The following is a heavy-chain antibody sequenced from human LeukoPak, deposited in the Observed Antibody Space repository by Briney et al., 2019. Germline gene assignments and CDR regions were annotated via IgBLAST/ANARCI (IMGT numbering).Heavy chain of an antibody. V-gene: IGHV4-31*03. J-gene: IGHJ4*02. CDR3: ARRMTTAGYFDY. Sequence: PSETLSLTCTVSGGSISSGGYYWSRIRQPPGKGLEWIGYIYYSGSTYYNPSLQSRVTISKDTSKNQFSLKLSSVAAADTALYFCARRMTTAGYFDYWGQGILVTVSS. D-gene: IGHD6-13*01. CDR2: IYYSGST. CDR1: GGSISSGGYY.